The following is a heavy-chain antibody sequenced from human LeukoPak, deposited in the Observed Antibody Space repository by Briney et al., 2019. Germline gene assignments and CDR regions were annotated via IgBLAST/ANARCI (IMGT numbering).Heavy chain of an antibody. Sequence: ASVKVSCKASGYTFTSYGISWVRQAPGQGLEWMGWISAYNGNTNYAQKLQGRVTMTTDTSTSTAYMELRSLRSDDTAVYYCVSRVLTGTGFDYWGQGTLVTVSS. CDR2: ISAYNGNT. D-gene: IGHD1-20*01. V-gene: IGHV1-18*01. CDR1: GYTFTSYG. J-gene: IGHJ4*02. CDR3: VSRVLTGTGFDY.